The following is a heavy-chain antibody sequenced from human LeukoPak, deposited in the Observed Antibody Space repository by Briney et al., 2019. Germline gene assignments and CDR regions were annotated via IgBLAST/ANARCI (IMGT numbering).Heavy chain of an antibody. J-gene: IGHJ6*02. Sequence: PGGSLRLSCAASGFTFSSYGMHWVRQAPGKGLEWVAVIWYDGSNKYYADSVKGRFTISRDNSKNTLYLQMNSLRAEDTAVYYCARAEAWVVAANNYYYYGMDVWGRGTTVTVSS. CDR1: GFTFSSYG. D-gene: IGHD2-15*01. CDR3: ARAEAWVVAANNYYYYGMDV. CDR2: IWYDGSNK. V-gene: IGHV3-33*01.